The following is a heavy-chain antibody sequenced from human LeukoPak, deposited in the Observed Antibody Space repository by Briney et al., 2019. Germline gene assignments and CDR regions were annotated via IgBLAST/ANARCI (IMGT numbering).Heavy chain of an antibody. Sequence: SETLSLTCAVYGGSFSSYYWSWIRQPPGKGLEWNGKISQSGSTNYNPSLKSRVTISVDTSKNQFSLKLTSVTAADTAVYYCARDRTTIRGNWFDPWGQGTLVTVSS. CDR2: ISQSGST. J-gene: IGHJ5*02. CDR1: GGSFSSYY. D-gene: IGHD1-1*01. CDR3: ARDRTTIRGNWFDP. V-gene: IGHV4-34*01.